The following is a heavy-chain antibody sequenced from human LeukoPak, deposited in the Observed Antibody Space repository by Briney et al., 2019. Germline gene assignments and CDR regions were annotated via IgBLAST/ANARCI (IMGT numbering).Heavy chain of an antibody. CDR3: ARATAMVYAGLYAFDI. Sequence: GASVKVSCKASGGTFSSYAISWVRQAPGQGLEWMGGIIPIFGTANYAQKFQGRVTITADKSTSTAYMELSSLRSEDTAVYYCARATAMVYAGLYAFDIWGQGTMVTVSS. CDR1: GGTFSSYA. J-gene: IGHJ3*02. V-gene: IGHV1-69*06. CDR2: IIPIFGTA. D-gene: IGHD5-18*01.